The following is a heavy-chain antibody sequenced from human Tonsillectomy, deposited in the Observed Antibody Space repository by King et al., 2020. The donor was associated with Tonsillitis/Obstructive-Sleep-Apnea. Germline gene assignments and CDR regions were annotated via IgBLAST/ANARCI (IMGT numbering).Heavy chain of an antibody. J-gene: IGHJ6*03. D-gene: IGHD3-10*01. CDR1: YASISGGNW. Sequence: QLQESGPGLVKPSGTLSLTCAVSYASISGGNWWNWVRQPPGKGLEWIGQIHHSGSTNYNPSLKSRVTMSLDKSESQFSLRLNSVPAADTAVYYCARESTMVQGARRYNYMDVWGNGTTVTVS. V-gene: IGHV4-4*02. CDR2: IHHSGST. CDR3: ARESTMVQGARRYNYMDV.